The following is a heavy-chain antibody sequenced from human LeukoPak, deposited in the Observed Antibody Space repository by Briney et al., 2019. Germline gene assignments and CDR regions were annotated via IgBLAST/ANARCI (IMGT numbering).Heavy chain of an antibody. J-gene: IGHJ6*04. V-gene: IGHV3-48*01. CDR3: AELGITMIGGV. D-gene: IGHD3-10*02. Sequence: GGSLRLSCAASGFTLSSYSMNSVRQAPGKWLEWVSYISSSSSTIYYADSVKGRFTISRDNAKNSLYLQMNSLRAEDTAVYYCAELGITMIGGVWGKGTTVTISS. CDR1: GFTLSSYS. CDR2: ISSSSSTI.